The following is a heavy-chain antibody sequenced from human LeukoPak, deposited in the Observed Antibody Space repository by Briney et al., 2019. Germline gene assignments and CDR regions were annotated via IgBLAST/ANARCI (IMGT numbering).Heavy chain of an antibody. J-gene: IGHJ3*02. CDR2: ISYDGSNK. V-gene: IGHV3-30*04. D-gene: IGHD3-10*01. Sequence: GGSLRLSCAASGFTFSSFAMHWVRQAPGKGLQWVAVISYDGSNKYYADSVKGRFTISRDNAKNSLYLQMNSLRAEDTAVYYCAKGLTMVRGVIIIDAFDIWGQGTMATVSS. CDR3: AKGLTMVRGVIIIDAFDI. CDR1: GFTFSSFA.